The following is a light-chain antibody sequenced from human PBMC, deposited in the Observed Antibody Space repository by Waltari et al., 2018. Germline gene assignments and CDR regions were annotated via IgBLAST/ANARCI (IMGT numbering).Light chain of an antibody. Sequence: QSALTQPPSASGSPGQSVTISCTGTSGAVGGYNSVSWYQQRPGKVPKLMISEVSKRPSGVPDRFSGSKSGNTASLTVSGLQAEDEAQYYCSSYGGSNNWVFGGGTKLTVL. CDR1: SGAVGGYNS. CDR2: EVS. V-gene: IGLV2-8*01. J-gene: IGLJ3*02. CDR3: SSYGGSNNWV.